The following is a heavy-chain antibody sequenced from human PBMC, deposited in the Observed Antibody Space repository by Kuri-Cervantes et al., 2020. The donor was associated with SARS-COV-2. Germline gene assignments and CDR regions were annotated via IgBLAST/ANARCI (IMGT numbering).Heavy chain of an antibody. CDR3: ATDLLSCARWCMDV. J-gene: IGHJ6*03. Sequence: ASVKVSCRASGYTFTGYYMRWVRQAPGQGLEWMGWINPNSGNTGYAQKFQGRVTMTEDTSTDTAYMELSSLRSEDTAVYYCATDLLSCARWCMDVWGKGTTVTVSS. CDR1: GYTFTGYY. CDR2: INPNSGNT. V-gene: IGHV1-8*02. D-gene: IGHD2-21*01.